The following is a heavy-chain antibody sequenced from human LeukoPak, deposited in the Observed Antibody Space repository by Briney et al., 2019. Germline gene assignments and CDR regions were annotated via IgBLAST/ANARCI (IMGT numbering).Heavy chain of an antibody. J-gene: IGHJ5*02. CDR1: GYTFTSYG. Sequence: GASVKVSCKASGYTFTSYGISWVRQAPGQGLEWMGWISAYNGNTNYAQKLQGRVTITRDTSASTAYMELSSLRSEDTAVYYCAGCIVGATRWFDPWGQGTLVTVSS. D-gene: IGHD1-26*01. CDR2: ISAYNGNT. CDR3: AGCIVGATRWFDP. V-gene: IGHV1-18*01.